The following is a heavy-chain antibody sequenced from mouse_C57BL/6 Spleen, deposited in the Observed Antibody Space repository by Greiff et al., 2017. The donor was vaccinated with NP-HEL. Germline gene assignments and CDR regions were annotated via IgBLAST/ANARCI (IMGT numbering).Heavy chain of an antibody. V-gene: IGHV1-66*01. J-gene: IGHJ4*01. Sequence: QVQLKESGPELVKPGASVKISCKASGYSFTSYYIHWVKQRPGQGLEWIGWIYPGSGNTKYNEKFKGKATLTADTASSTAYMQLSSLTSEDSAVYDGDRVNKDDAIDDWGQGTSVTVSA. CDR2: IYPGSGNT. CDR3: DRVNKDDAIDD. CDR1: GYSFTSYY.